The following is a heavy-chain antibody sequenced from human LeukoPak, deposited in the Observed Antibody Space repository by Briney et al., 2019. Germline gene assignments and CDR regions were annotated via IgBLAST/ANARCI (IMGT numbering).Heavy chain of an antibody. CDR2: IKEDGGET. CDR1: GFSLSGDW. D-gene: IGHD2-21*01. J-gene: IGHJ4*02. Sequence: PGGSLRLSCVGSGFSLSGDWMTWVRQAPGTGLEWVANIKEDGGETYYVDSVKGRFTISRGNAKNSLYLQMNNLRAEDTAVYFCARPVDRLFLFWGPGTLVTVSS. V-gene: IGHV3-7*01. CDR3: ARPVDRLFLF.